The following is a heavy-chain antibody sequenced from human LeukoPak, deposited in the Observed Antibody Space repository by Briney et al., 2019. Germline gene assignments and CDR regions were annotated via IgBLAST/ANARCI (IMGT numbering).Heavy chain of an antibody. D-gene: IGHD1-14*01. CDR2: IFSGGMI. CDR3: ARNGGSDRYYFDH. CDR1: GFTFSSYW. J-gene: IGHJ4*02. Sequence: GGSLRLSCAASGFTFSSYWMSWVRQAPGKGLEWVSVIFSGGMIYYTESVKGRFTISRDNSKNTVYLQMNRLRAEDTAVYYCARNGGSDRYYFDHWGQGTLVTVSS. V-gene: IGHV3-53*01.